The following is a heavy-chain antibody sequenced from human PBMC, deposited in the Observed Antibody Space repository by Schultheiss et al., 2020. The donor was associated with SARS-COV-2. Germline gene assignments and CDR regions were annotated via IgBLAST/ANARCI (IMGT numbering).Heavy chain of an antibody. Sequence: SETLSLTCTVSGDSISSNIYFWGWIRQPPGKGLEWIAYIYYSGSTNYNPSLKSRVTISVDTSNNQFSLKLSSVTAADTAGYYCARDLRGSSSMDVWGQGTTVTVSS. J-gene: IGHJ6*02. V-gene: IGHV4-39*07. CDR3: ARDLRGSSSMDV. CDR1: GDSISSNIYF. CDR2: IYYSGST. D-gene: IGHD6-6*01.